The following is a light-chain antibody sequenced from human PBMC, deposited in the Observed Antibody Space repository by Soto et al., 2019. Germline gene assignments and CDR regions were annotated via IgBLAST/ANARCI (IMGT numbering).Light chain of an antibody. CDR2: GSS. Sequence: DIQMTQSPSSVSASVGDSVSFACQSSQTVKNNVNWYQHKRGKAPKLLISGSSNLQNGVPPRFSGSGTGTDFTLTINSLHPEDAATYDWQQTYRPPRKFGQGTSVDIK. CDR1: QTVKNN. J-gene: IGKJ1*01. V-gene: IGKV1-39*01. CDR3: QQTYRPPRK.